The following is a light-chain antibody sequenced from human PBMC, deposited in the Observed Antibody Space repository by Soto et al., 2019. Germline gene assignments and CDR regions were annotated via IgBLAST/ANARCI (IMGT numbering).Light chain of an antibody. J-gene: IGLJ2*01. Sequence: QSVLTQPPSVSAAPGQKVTISCSGSRSNIGNNYVSWFQQFPGTAPKLLIYDNNKRPSGIPDRFSGSKSGTSATLGITGLQTGDEAEYYCDTWDSSLSAVVFGGGTKLTVL. V-gene: IGLV1-51*01. CDR2: DNN. CDR3: DTWDSSLSAVV. CDR1: RSNIGNNY.